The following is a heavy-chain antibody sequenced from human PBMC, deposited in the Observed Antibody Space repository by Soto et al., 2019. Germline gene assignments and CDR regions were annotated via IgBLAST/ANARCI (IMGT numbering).Heavy chain of an antibody. CDR1: GFTFSSYG. J-gene: IGHJ4*02. CDR3: TRDRYFDWLLLLDY. V-gene: IGHV3-30*03. D-gene: IGHD3-9*01. CDR2: ISYDANNK. Sequence: HGWSLRLSCAASGFTFSSYGMHWVRQAPGKGLEWLAVISYDANNKYYADFVKGRFSISRDNSKSIAYLQMNSLKTEDTAVYYCTRDRYFDWLLLLDYWGQGTLVTVS.